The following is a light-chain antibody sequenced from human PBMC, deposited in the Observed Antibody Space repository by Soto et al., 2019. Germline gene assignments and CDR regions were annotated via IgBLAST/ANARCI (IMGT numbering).Light chain of an antibody. CDR3: QHYNGFSWT. V-gene: IGKV1-5*01. J-gene: IGKJ1*01. CDR2: DAS. CDR1: QSISSW. Sequence: IQMTQSPPSLSATVGDRVTITCRASQSISSWLAWYQQKPGKAPKLLIYDASSLESGVPSRFSGSGSGTEFTLTISSLQPDDFATYYCQHYNGFSWTFGQGTKVDIK.